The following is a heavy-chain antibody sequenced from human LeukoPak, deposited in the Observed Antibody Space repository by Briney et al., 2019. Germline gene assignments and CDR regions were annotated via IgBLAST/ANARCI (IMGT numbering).Heavy chain of an antibody. V-gene: IGHV1-18*01. D-gene: IGHD1-1*01. CDR3: ARFVQSDWNDDWFDP. J-gene: IGHJ5*02. CDR1: GYTFTSYG. CDR2: ISDYNGNT. Sequence: AAVKVSRKASGYTFTSYGISWVRQAPGQGLEWVGWISDYNGNTNSAQKLQGRVTMTTDTSTSTAYMALRSLRSDDTAVYYCARFVQSDWNDDWFDPGGQGTLVTVPS.